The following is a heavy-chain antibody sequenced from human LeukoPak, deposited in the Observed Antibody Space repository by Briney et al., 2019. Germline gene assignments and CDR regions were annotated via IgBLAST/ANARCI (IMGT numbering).Heavy chain of an antibody. Sequence: ASVKVSCKASGGTFSSYAISWVRQAPGQGLEWMGGIIPIFGTANYAQKFQGRDTITTDESTSTAYMELSSLRSEDTAVYYCARAFISFVVVTAFDYWGQGTLVTVSS. V-gene: IGHV1-69*05. CDR2: IIPIFGTA. D-gene: IGHD2-21*02. J-gene: IGHJ4*02. CDR1: GGTFSSYA. CDR3: ARAFISFVVVTAFDY.